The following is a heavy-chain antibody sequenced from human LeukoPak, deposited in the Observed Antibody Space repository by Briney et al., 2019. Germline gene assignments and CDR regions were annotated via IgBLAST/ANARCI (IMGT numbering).Heavy chain of an antibody. J-gene: IGHJ6*02. CDR3: AKEVTMIEGLYYYGMDV. CDR2: ISWNSGSI. D-gene: IGHD3-22*01. CDR1: GFTFDDYA. V-gene: IGHV3-9*01. Sequence: GRSLRLSCAASGFTFDDYAMHWVRQAPGKGLEWVSGISWNSGSIGYADSVKGRFTISRDNAKNSLYLQMNSLRAEDTALYYCAKEVTMIEGLYYYGMDVWGQGTTVTVSS.